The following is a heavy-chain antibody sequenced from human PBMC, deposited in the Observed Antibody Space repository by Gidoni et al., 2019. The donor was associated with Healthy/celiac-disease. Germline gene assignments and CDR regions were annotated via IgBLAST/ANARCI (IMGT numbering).Heavy chain of an antibody. CDR2: IYYSRNT. Sequence: QLQLQESGPGLVQPSETLSLTCTVSAGSNNSSSHYWGPIRQSPGKGLEWIGSIYYSRNTHYNPSRKGRVTISGDTSKSQFSLKMNSVTAADTAVYYCARDPLAVTAFDIWGQGTMVTVSS. CDR1: AGSNNSSSHY. D-gene: IGHD6-19*01. J-gene: IGHJ3*02. V-gene: IGHV4-39*07. CDR3: ARDPLAVTAFDI.